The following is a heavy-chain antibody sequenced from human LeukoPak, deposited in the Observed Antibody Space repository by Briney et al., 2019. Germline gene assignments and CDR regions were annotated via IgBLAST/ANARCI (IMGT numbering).Heavy chain of an antibody. CDR2: IKQDGSEK. V-gene: IGHV3-7*03. Sequence: PGGSLRLSCAASGFTFSSYWMSGVRQAPGKGLEGGANIKQDGSEKYYVDSVKGRFTISRDNAKNSLYLQMNSLRAEDTALYYCARVSDISVAAYFDYWGQGTLVTVSS. CDR3: ARVSDISVAAYFDY. CDR1: GFTFSSYW. D-gene: IGHD6-19*01. J-gene: IGHJ4*02.